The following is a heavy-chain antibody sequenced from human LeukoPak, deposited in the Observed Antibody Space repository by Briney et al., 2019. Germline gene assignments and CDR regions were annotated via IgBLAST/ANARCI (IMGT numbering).Heavy chain of an antibody. CDR3: ARDITMIVVVYWFDP. Sequence: GGSLRLSCAASGFTFKSYWMYWVRQAPGKGLVWVSRINTDGSTTTYADSVKGRFTISRDNSKNTLYLQMNSLRAEDTAVYYCARDITMIVVVYWFDPWGQGALVTVSS. D-gene: IGHD3-22*01. CDR2: INTDGSTT. J-gene: IGHJ5*02. V-gene: IGHV3-74*01. CDR1: GFTFKSYW.